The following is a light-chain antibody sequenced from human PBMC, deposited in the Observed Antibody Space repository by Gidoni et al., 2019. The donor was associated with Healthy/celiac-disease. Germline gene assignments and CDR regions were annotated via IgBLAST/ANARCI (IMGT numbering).Light chain of an antibody. CDR3: QQPRHWQS. CDR2: DAS. Sequence: EMVLTQSPATLSSSPGERATLSCRASQSVSSYLDWYQQKPGQAPRLLIYDASNRATGIPARFGGSGSWTDFTLTLSSLETADFAVYYCQQPRHWQSFGGGTKVEIK. CDR1: QSVSSY. V-gene: IGKV3-11*01. J-gene: IGKJ4*01.